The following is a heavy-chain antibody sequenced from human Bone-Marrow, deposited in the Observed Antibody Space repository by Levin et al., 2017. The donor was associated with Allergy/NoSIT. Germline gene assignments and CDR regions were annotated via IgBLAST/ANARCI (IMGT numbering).Heavy chain of an antibody. Sequence: SETLSLTCTVSGDSISGDTFYWTWIRHHPGKGLEWIGFIHHGGSAYYNPSLKSRLTMSLDTSKSQFSLKLTSVTVADTAVYYCARDECAWFGECYGMDVWGQGTTVIVS. J-gene: IGHJ6*02. D-gene: IGHD3-10*01. CDR2: IHHGGSA. V-gene: IGHV4-31*03. CDR3: ARDECAWFGECYGMDV. CDR1: GDSISGDTFY.